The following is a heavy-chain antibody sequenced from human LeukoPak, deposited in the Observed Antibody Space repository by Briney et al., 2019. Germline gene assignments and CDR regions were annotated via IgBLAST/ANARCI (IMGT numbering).Heavy chain of an antibody. CDR2: ISVSGNT. CDR3: TSLRDSSGYYYEGDAFDI. D-gene: IGHD3-22*01. CDR1: GFTLSSYA. Sequence: GGSLRLSCAASGFTLSSYAMSWVRQAPGKGLEWVSAISVSGNTYHADSVKGRFTISRDSSKNTLYLQMNRLRAEDAAVYYCTSLRDSSGYYYEGDAFDIWGQGTMVTVSS. V-gene: IGHV3-23*01. J-gene: IGHJ3*02.